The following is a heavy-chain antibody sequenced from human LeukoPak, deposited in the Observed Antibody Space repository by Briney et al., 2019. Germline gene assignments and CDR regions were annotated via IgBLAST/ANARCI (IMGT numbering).Heavy chain of an antibody. V-gene: IGHV1-8*01. CDR2: MNPNSDNT. D-gene: IGHD6-6*01. J-gene: IGHJ4*02. CDR3: VREYSSSSDIDY. Sequence: ASVKVSCKASGYTFTSYDINWVRQATGQGLEWMGWMNPNSDNTGYAQKFQGRVTMTRNTSISTAYMELSSLRSEDTAVYYCVREYSSSSDIDYWGQGTLVTVSS. CDR1: GYTFTSYD.